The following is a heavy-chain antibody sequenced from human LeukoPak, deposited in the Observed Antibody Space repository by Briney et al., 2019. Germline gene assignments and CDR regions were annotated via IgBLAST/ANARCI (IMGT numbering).Heavy chain of an antibody. Sequence: GGSLRLSCAASGLTFSSYSMNWVRQAPGKGREWVSYISISSSTTYYADSVKGRFTISRDNATNSLYLQMKSLRPQDTAVYYCSKIKRPLVMITDTLDYWGQGSLVTVSS. CDR1: GLTFSSYS. CDR3: SKIKRPLVMITDTLDY. D-gene: IGHD3-16*01. V-gene: IGHV3-48*01. CDR2: ISISSSTT. J-gene: IGHJ4*02.